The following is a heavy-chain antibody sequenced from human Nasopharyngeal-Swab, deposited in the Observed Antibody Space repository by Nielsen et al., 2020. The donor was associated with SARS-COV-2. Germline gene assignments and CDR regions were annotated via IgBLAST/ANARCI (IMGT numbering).Heavy chain of an antibody. Sequence: ASVKVSCKASGYTFTSYYMHWVRQAPGQGLEWMGIINPSGGSTSYAQKFQGRVTMTRDTSTSTVYMELSSLRSEDTAVYYCATPSFHDYGDYGSLIRGQGTLVTVSS. CDR3: ATPSFHDYGDYGSLI. J-gene: IGHJ4*02. D-gene: IGHD4-17*01. V-gene: IGHV1-46*01. CDR2: INPSGGST. CDR1: GYTFTSYY.